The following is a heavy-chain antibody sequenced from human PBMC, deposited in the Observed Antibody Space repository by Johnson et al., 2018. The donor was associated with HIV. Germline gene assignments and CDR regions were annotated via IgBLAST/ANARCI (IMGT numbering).Heavy chain of an antibody. Sequence: VQLVESGGGLVQPGGSLSLSCAASGFTFSTYWMHWVRQPPGKGLVWVSRINSDGSGTTYADSVKGRFTISRDNAKNTLYLQINSLRAEDTAVYYCARAYSSGWLGAFDMWGQGTTVTVSS. CDR2: INSDGSGT. J-gene: IGHJ3*02. D-gene: IGHD6-19*01. V-gene: IGHV3-74*03. CDR3: ARAYSSGWLGAFDM. CDR1: GFTFSTYW.